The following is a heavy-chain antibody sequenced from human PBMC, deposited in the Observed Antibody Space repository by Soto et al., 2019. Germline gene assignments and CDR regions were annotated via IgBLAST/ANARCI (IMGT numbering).Heavy chain of an antibody. CDR1: GASITTYY. D-gene: IGHD2-15*01. CDR3: ARDFKKYCSDGKCNWFDP. CDR2: ISYSGST. Sequence: SETLSLTCTVSGASITTYYWSWIRQPPGKGLEWIGYISYSGSTDYNPSLKSRVTISFDASKNQISLQVRSATAADAAVYYCARDFKKYCSDGKCNWFDPWGQGTLFTVP. J-gene: IGHJ5*02. V-gene: IGHV4-59*01.